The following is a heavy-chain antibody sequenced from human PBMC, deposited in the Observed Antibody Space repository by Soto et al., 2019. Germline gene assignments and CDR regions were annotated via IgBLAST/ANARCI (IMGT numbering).Heavy chain of an antibody. Sequence: GGSLRLSCAASGFTFSSYSMNWVRQAPGKGLEWVSSISSSSSYIYYADSVKGRFTISRDNAKNSLYLQMNSLRAEDTAVYYCARDGWQQLVPLHTNWFDPWGQGTLVTVSS. J-gene: IGHJ5*02. D-gene: IGHD6-13*01. CDR2: ISSSSSYI. CDR3: ARDGWQQLVPLHTNWFDP. V-gene: IGHV3-21*01. CDR1: GFTFSSYS.